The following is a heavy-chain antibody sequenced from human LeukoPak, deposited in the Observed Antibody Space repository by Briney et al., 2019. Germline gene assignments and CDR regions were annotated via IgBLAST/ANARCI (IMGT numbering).Heavy chain of an antibody. CDR2: IIPIFGTA. V-gene: IGHV1-69*05. Sequence: ASVKVSCKASGGTFSSYAISWVRQAPGQGLEWMGGIIPIFGTANYAQKSQGRVTITTDESTSTAYMELSSLRSEDTAVYYCASGEQWLVREAWGYFDYWGQGTLVTVSS. CDR1: GGTFSSYA. J-gene: IGHJ4*02. CDR3: ASGEQWLVREAWGYFDY. D-gene: IGHD6-19*01.